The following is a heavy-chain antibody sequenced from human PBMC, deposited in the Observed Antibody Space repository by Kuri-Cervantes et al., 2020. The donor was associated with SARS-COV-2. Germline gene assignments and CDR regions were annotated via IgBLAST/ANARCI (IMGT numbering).Heavy chain of an antibody. Sequence: ASVKVSCKASGGTFSSYAISWVRQAPGQGLEWMGWISAYNGNTNYAQKLQGRVTMTTDTSTSTAYMELRSLRSDDTAVYYCARVMSPTPRVMGYGSGSYYQNWFDPWGQGTLVTVSS. CDR1: GGTFSSYA. D-gene: IGHD3-10*01. CDR3: ARVMSPTPRVMGYGSGSYYQNWFDP. CDR2: ISAYNGNT. V-gene: IGHV1-18*01. J-gene: IGHJ5*02.